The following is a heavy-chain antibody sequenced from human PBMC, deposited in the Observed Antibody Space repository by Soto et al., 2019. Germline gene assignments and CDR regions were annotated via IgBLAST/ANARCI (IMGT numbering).Heavy chain of an antibody. CDR2: IAFDGSDK. CDR1: GFTFSSHS. J-gene: IGHJ4*02. CDR3: ARGAGIIVAGTSFEY. Sequence: QVQLVESGGGVAQPGRSLRLSCAASGFTFSSHSMHWVRQAPGKGLEWVAVIAFDGSDKYYADSVKGRFTISRDNSKNTLYLQMNSLRAEDTAVYYCARGAGIIVAGTSFEYWGQGTLGTVSS. V-gene: IGHV3-30*04. D-gene: IGHD6-19*01.